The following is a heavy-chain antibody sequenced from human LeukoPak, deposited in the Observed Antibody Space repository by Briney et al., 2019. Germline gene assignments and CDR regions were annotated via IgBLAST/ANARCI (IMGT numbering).Heavy chain of an antibody. Sequence: KVSCKASGYTFTSYGISWVRQMPGKGLEWMGIIYPGDSDTRYSPSFQGQVTISADKSISTAYLQWSSLKASDTAMYYCARHVHSSGRTDYWGQGTLVTVSS. CDR3: ARHVHSSGRTDY. CDR2: IYPGDSDT. J-gene: IGHJ4*02. CDR1: GYTFTSYG. D-gene: IGHD1-26*01. V-gene: IGHV5-51*01.